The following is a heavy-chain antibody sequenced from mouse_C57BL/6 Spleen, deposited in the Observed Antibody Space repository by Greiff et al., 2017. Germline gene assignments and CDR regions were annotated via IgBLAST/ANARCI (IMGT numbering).Heavy chain of an antibody. CDR1: GYAFSSSW. CDR3: ARSDYGSSSWFAY. Sequence: QVQLQQSGPELVKPGASVKISCKASGYAFSSSWMNWVKQRPGKGLEWIGRIYPGDGDTNYNVKFKGKATLTADKSSSTAYMQLSSLTSEDSAVYFCARSDYGSSSWFAYWGQGTLVTVSA. CDR2: IYPGDGDT. D-gene: IGHD1-1*01. J-gene: IGHJ3*01. V-gene: IGHV1-82*01.